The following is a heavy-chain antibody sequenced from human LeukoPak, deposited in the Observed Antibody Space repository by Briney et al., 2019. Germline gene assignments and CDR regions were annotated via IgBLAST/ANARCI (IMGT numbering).Heavy chain of an antibody. CDR3: ARGFYGAGSHFDY. J-gene: IGHJ4*02. V-gene: IGHV4-30-2*01. Sequence: SEPLSLTCAVSGGSISSGDFPWSWIRQPPGKGLEWIGYIFHTGHTSYNPSLKSRVTISVDMSKNQLSLRLTSVTAADTAVYYCARGFYGAGSHFDYWGQGTLVTVSS. CDR2: IFHTGHT. CDR1: GGSISSGDFP. D-gene: IGHD3-10*01.